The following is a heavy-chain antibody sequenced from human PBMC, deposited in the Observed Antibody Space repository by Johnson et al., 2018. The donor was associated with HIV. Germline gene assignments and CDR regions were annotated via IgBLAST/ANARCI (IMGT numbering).Heavy chain of an antibody. CDR1: GFTLSSYW. CDR2: IKQDGSER. J-gene: IGHJ3*02. Sequence: VPLVESGGGLVQPGGSLRLSCAASGFTLSSYWMSWVRQAPGKGLEWVANIKQDGSERYFVDSVQGRFTISTDNAKNSLYLQMNSLRAEDTAVYYCAREGPAAYIWAFDIWGQGTMVTVSS. CDR3: AREGPAAYIWAFDI. V-gene: IGHV3-7*01. D-gene: IGHD2-2*01.